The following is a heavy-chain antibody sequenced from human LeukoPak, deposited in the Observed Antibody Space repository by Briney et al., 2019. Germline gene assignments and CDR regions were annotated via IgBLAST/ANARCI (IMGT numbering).Heavy chain of an antibody. J-gene: IGHJ5*02. CDR1: GYTFTGYY. CDR2: INPNSGGT. V-gene: IGHV1-2*02. CDR3: ARAPVCIGGSCLLDWFDP. D-gene: IGHD2-15*01. Sequence: ASVKVSCKASGYTFTGYYMHWVRQAPGKGLEWLGWINPNSGGTNYAQKFQGRVTRTRDTSISTAYMELSRLRSDDTAMYYCARAPVCIGGSCLLDWFDPWGQGTLVTVSS.